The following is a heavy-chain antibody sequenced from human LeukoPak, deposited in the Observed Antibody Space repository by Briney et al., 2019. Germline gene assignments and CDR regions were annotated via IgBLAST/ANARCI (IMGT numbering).Heavy chain of an antibody. J-gene: IGHJ4*02. CDR1: GGSISSSSYC. CDR3: ARDWATVTELDY. CDR2: IYYSGST. V-gene: IGHV4-39*02. D-gene: IGHD4-17*01. Sequence: SETLSLTCTVSGGSISSSSYCWGWIRHPPGKGLEWLGSIYYSGSTYYNPSLKSRVTISVDTSKNQFSLKLSSVTAADTAVYYCARDWATVTELDYWGQGTLVTVSS.